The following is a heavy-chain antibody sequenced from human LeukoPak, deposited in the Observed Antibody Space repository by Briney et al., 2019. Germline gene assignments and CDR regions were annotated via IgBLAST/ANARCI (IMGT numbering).Heavy chain of an antibody. V-gene: IGHV1-2*06. Sequence: ASVKVSCKASGYTFTGYYMHWVRQAPGQELEWMGRINPNSGGTNYAQRFQGKVTMTRDTSISTAYIELSRLRSDDTAVYYCARRYDYGDFLLGNWGQGTLVTVSS. J-gene: IGHJ4*02. D-gene: IGHD4-17*01. CDR1: GYTFTGYY. CDR3: ARRYDYGDFLLGN. CDR2: INPNSGGT.